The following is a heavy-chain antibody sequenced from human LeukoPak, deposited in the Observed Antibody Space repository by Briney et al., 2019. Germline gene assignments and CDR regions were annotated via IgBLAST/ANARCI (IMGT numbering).Heavy chain of an antibody. V-gene: IGHV4-34*01. D-gene: IGHD6-13*01. CDR3: ARAAPPAAEIDY. Sequence: KASETLSLTCAVYGGSFSGYYWSWIRQPPGKGLEWIGEINHSGSTNYNPSLKSRVTISVDTSKNQFSLKLRSVTAADTAVYYCARAAPPAAEIDYWGQGTLVTVSS. CDR2: INHSGST. J-gene: IGHJ4*02. CDR1: GGSFSGYY.